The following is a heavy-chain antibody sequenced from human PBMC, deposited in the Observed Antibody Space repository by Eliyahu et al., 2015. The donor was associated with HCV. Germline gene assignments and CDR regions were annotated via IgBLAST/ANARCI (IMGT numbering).Heavy chain of an antibody. CDR3: AHHASGTWFDP. J-gene: IGHJ5*02. CDR2: IFSNDEK. V-gene: IGHV2-26*01. Sequence: QVTLKESGPVLVKPTETLTLTCTVSGFSRSFSRGVVSWIRQPPGKALEWLAHIFSNDEKSYTTSLKNRLTISKDTSKSQVVLTMTNMDPVDTATYFCAHHASGTWFDPWGQGTLVTVSS. CDR1: GFSRSFSRGV. D-gene: IGHD3-10*01.